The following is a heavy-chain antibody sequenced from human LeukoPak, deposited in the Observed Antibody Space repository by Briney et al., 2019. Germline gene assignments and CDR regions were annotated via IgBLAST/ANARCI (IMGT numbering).Heavy chain of an antibody. CDR2: IYSGGST. Sequence: PGASLRLSCAASGFTVSSTYMSSVRQAAGKWIEWVSVIYSGGSTYYADSVKGRFTISRDNSKNTLYLQMNSLRAEDTAVYYCARDEDYYGMDVWGQGTTVTVSS. CDR1: GFTVSSTY. V-gene: IGHV3-53*01. CDR3: ARDEDYYGMDV. J-gene: IGHJ6*02.